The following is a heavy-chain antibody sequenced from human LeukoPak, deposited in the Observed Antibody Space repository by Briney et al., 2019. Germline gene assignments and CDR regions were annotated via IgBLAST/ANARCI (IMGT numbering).Heavy chain of an antibody. J-gene: IGHJ4*02. CDR3: ARATMVRSKLDY. Sequence: ASVKVSCKASGYTFTSYGISWVRQAPGQGLEWMGWISAYNGNTNYAQKLQGRVTMTTDKSTSTAYMELSSLRSEDTAVYYCARATMVRSKLDYWGQGTLVTVSS. CDR2: ISAYNGNT. D-gene: IGHD4/OR15-4a*01. V-gene: IGHV1-18*01. CDR1: GYTFTSYG.